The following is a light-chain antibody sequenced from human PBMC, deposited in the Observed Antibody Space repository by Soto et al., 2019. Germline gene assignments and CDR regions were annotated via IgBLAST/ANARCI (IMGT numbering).Light chain of an antibody. J-gene: IGLJ2*01. CDR3: SSYAGSNVV. CDR1: STDVGDSNH. CDR2: EVS. V-gene: IGLV2-14*01. Sequence: QSALTQPASVSGSPGQSITISCTGTSTDVGDSNHVSWYQHHPGKAPKLIIYEVSYRPSGVSNRFSGSKSAYTASLTISGLQAEDEADYYCSSYAGSNVVFGGGTKLTVL.